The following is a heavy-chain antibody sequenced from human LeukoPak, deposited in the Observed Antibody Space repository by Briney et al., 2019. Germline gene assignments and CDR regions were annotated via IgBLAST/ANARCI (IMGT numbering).Heavy chain of an antibody. CDR2: IIPIFGIA. CDR1: GGTFSSYA. CDR3: ARGSTVVGTYNWFDP. D-gene: IGHD4-23*01. J-gene: IGHJ5*02. Sequence: GSSVKVSCKASGGTFSSYAISWVRQAPGQGLEWMGRIIPIFGIANYAQKFQGRVTITADKSTSTAYMELSSLRSEDTAVYYCARGSTVVGTYNWFDPWGQGTLVTVSS. V-gene: IGHV1-69*04.